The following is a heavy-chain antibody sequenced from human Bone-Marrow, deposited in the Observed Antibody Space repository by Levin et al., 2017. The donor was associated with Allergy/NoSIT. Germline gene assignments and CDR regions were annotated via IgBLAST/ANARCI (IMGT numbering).Heavy chain of an antibody. D-gene: IGHD3-22*01. J-gene: IGHJ4*02. CDR2: IKSKTDGGTT. Sequence: GGSLRLSCAASGFTFSNAWMSWVRQAPGKGLEWVGRIKSKTDGGTTDYAAPVKGRVTISRDDSKNTLYLQMNSLKTEDTAVYYCTTDADYYDSSGYSTSTSGYWGQGTLVTVSS. CDR1: GFTFSNAW. V-gene: IGHV3-15*01. CDR3: TTDADYYDSSGYSTSTSGY.